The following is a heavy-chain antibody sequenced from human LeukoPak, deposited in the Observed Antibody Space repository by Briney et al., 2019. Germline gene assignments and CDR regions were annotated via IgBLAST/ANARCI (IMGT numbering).Heavy chain of an antibody. Sequence: SETLSLTCTVSGGSISGSSYYWGWIRQPPGKGLEWIGTISYSGNTYYNPSLKSRVAISIDTSKNQFSLKLNSVTAADTALYYCARHPGGSSWFEGPDCWGQGTLVTVSS. CDR1: GGSISGSSYY. V-gene: IGHV4-39*01. CDR3: ARHPGGSSWFEGPDC. D-gene: IGHD6-13*01. J-gene: IGHJ4*02. CDR2: ISYSGNT.